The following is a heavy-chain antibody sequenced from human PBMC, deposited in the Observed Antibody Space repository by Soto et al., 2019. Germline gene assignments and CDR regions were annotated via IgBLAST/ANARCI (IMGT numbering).Heavy chain of an antibody. CDR2: IYYSGST. D-gene: IGHD2-15*01. CDR1: GGSISSGGYY. Sequence: QVQLQESGPGLVKPSQTLSLTCTVSGGSISSGGYYWSWIRQHPGKGLEWIGYIYYSGSTYYNPSLKRRVTVSVDTSKNQFSLKLSSVTAADTAVYYCARVIDCSGGSCYFHFDYWGQGTLVTVSS. CDR3: ARVIDCSGGSCYFHFDY. V-gene: IGHV4-31*03. J-gene: IGHJ4*02.